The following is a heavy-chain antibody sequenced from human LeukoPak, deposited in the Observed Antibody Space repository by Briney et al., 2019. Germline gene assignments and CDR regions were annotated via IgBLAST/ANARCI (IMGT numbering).Heavy chain of an antibody. Sequence: GGSLRLSCAASGFTLRNYIMSWVRQAPGKGLEWVSTISGSDDSTYYADSVKGRFTISRDNSRNTVFLYMNSLRADDSATYFCAKEKWADWGQGTLVTVS. D-gene: IGHD1-26*01. V-gene: IGHV3-23*01. CDR1: GFTLRNYI. J-gene: IGHJ4*02. CDR2: ISGSDDST. CDR3: AKEKWAD.